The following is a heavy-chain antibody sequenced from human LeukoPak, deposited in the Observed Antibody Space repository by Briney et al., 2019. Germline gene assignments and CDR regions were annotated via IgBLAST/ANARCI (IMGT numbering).Heavy chain of an antibody. J-gene: IGHJ4*02. CDR2: VSPYNGNT. CDR1: GYTFTSYD. CDR3: ARNGRVRRVVKDLFEY. Sequence: ASVKVSCEASGYTFTSYDINWVRQATRQGLEWMGRVSPYNGNTYYSQRFQDRVTITKDTSTGTAYMDLRNLRTDDTPMYYCARNGRVRRVVKDLFEYWGQGTLVAVSS. D-gene: IGHD3-10*01. V-gene: IGHV1-18*01.